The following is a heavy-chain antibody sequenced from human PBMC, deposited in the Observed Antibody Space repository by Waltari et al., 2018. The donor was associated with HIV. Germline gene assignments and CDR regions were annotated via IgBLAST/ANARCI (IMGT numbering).Heavy chain of an antibody. Sequence: QVKVVASGGGVVQPRLPWRLPCSLSGFPLRPTGLLWVRQAQVKGPEWLTFIRSDGDHVYYSESVKGRFTISRDKSKNTLYLQMDRLRPEDTSVYFCAKDFHSSGYYFASAFDTRGQGTVVTVSS. J-gene: IGHJ3*02. CDR2: IRSDGDHV. D-gene: IGHD3-22*01. CDR3: AKDFHSSGYYFASAFDT. CDR1: GFPLRPTG. V-gene: IGHV3-30*02.